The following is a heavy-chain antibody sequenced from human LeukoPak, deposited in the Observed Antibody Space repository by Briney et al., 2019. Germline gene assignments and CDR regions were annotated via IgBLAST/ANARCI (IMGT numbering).Heavy chain of an antibody. CDR2: IYYSGST. V-gene: IGHV4-59*02. J-gene: IGHJ4*02. Sequence: SETLSLTCGVSGGSVSSYYWSWIRQPPGKGLEWIGYIYYSGSTNYNPSLKSRVTISVDTSKNQFSLKLSSVTAADTAVYYCARVGPTMVRGVEIDYWGQGTLVTVSS. D-gene: IGHD3-10*01. CDR3: ARVGPTMVRGVEIDY. CDR1: GGSVSSYY.